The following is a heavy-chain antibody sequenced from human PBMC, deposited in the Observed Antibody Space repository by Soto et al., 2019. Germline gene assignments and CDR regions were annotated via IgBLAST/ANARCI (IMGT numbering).Heavy chain of an antibody. V-gene: IGHV3-53*01. D-gene: IGHD1-26*01. CDR2: IYSGGST. CDR3: ARVNSGSYYLDY. CDR1: GFTVSSNY. J-gene: IGHJ4*02. Sequence: GGSLRLSCAASGFTVSSNYMSWVRQAPGKGLEWVSVIYSGGSTYYADSVKGRFTISRDNSKNTLYLQMNSLRAEDTAVYYCARVNSGSYYLDYWGQGTLVTVSS.